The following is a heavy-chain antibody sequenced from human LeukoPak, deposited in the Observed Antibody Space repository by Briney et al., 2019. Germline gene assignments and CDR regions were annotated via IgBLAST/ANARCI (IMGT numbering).Heavy chain of an antibody. D-gene: IGHD3/OR15-3a*01. J-gene: IGHJ6*03. CDR1: GGSLSSYY. CDR2: MYNSGRT. Sequence: PSETLSLTCTVSGGSLSSYYWSWIRQPPGKELEWVGYMYNSGRTNYNPSLKSRVTISVDTSKNQFSLKLSSVTAADTAVYYCARGAAGDYLDFWPDMDVRGKGTTVTVSS. V-gene: IGHV4-59*01. CDR3: ARGAAGDYLDFWPDMDV.